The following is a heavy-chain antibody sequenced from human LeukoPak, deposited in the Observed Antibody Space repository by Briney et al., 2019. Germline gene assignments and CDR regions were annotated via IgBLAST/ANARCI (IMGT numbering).Heavy chain of an antibody. J-gene: IGHJ4*02. CDR1: GFTVSSNY. D-gene: IGHD3-22*01. CDR2: IYSGGST. V-gene: IGHV3-53*01. Sequence: GGSLRLSCAASGFTVSSNYMSWVRQALGKGLEWVSVIYSGGSTYYADSVKGRFTISRDNSKNTLYLQMNSLRAEDTAVYYCARFNVDYYDSSGSSDYWGQGTLVTVSS. CDR3: ARFNVDYYDSSGSSDY.